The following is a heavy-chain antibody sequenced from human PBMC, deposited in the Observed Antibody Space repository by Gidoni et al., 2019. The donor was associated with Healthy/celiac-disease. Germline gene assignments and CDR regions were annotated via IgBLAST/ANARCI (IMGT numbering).Heavy chain of an antibody. J-gene: IGHJ6*01. D-gene: IGHD6-19*01. CDR2: INHSGST. Sequence: QVQLQQWGAGLLTSSETLSLTCAVIVGSFRCSYWSWVRQPPGKGLEWIGEINHSGSTNYNPSLKSRVTISVDTSKNQFSLKLSSVTAADTAVYYCARAAPYSSGWYVGYYYYGMDVWGQGTTVTVSS. V-gene: IGHV4-34*01. CDR1: VGSFRCSY. CDR3: ARAAPYSSGWYVGYYYYGMDV.